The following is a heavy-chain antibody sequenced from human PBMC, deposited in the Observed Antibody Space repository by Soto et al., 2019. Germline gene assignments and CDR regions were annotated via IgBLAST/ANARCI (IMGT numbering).Heavy chain of an antibody. CDR1: GYTFTSYG. CDR2: IRAYNGNT. J-gene: IGHJ4*02. V-gene: IGHV1-18*01. D-gene: IGHD3-3*01. CDR3: ARTNFGVVITGDYGY. Sequence: ASVKVSCKASGYTFTSYGISWVRQAPGQGLEWMGWIRAYNGNTNYAQKLQGRVTMTTDTSTSTAYMELTSLRSDDTAMYYCARTNFGVVITGDYGYWGQGTLVTVSS.